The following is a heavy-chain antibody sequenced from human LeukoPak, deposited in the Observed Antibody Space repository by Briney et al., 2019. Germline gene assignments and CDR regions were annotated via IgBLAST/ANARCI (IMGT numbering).Heavy chain of an antibody. CDR3: ARIKDYDFWSGYYRPHYFDY. CDR2: INWNGGST. CDR1: GFTFDDYG. V-gene: IGHV3-20*04. J-gene: IGHJ4*02. Sequence: PGGSLRLSCAASGFTFDDYGMSWVRQAPGKGLEWVSGINWNGGSTGYADSVKGRFTISRDNAKNSLYLQMNSLRAEDTALYYCARIKDYDFWSGYYRPHYFDYWGQGTLVTVSS. D-gene: IGHD3-3*01.